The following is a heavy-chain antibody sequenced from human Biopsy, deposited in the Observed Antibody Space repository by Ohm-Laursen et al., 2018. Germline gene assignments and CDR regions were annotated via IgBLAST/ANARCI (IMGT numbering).Heavy chain of an antibody. CDR2: IFKDGNT. Sequence: TLSLTCAVSGYSISSDYRWGWIRQAPGKTLEWLGNIFKDGNTHYNPSLRSRLIISIDTSKNQFSLMMTSVSGTDTAVYFCARVGSGWAPFDKWGPGTLVTVSS. CDR3: ARVGSGWAPFDK. CDR1: GYSISSDYR. V-gene: IGHV4-38-2*01. J-gene: IGHJ4*02. D-gene: IGHD6-19*01.